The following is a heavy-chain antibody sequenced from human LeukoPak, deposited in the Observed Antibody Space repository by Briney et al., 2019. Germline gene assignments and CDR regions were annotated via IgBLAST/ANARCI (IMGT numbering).Heavy chain of an antibody. Sequence: PGGSLRLSCAPSGFTFSGSAMHWVRQASGKGLKWVGRIRSKANSYATAYAASVKGRFTISRDDSKNTAYLQMNSLKTEDTAVYYCTRPGLYSYDFVYWGQGTLVTVSS. CDR2: IRSKANSYAT. J-gene: IGHJ4*02. CDR1: GFTFSGSA. V-gene: IGHV3-73*01. CDR3: TRPGLYSYDFVY. D-gene: IGHD5-18*01.